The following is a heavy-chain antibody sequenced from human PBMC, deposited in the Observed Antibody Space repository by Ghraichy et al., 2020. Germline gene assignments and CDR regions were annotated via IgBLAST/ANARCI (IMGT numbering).Heavy chain of an antibody. V-gene: IGHV4-59*02. D-gene: IGHD4-23*01. CDR1: GVSVSDYY. CDR2: VYVVGTT. Sequence: SETLSLTCTVSGVSVSDYYWHWVRQPPGKGLEWIGYVYVVGTTNYNPSLQSRVTISLDTSKNQFSLKLTSVTAADTAVYYCAGGANSVPPASDYWGQGSLVTVSS. CDR3: AGGANSVPPASDY. J-gene: IGHJ4*02.